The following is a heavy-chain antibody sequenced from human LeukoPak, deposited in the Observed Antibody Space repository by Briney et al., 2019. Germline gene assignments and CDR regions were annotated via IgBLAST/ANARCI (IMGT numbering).Heavy chain of an antibody. CDR2: IYYSGST. CDR1: GGSVSSNIYY. CDR3: ARVGSSGWYFGGFEY. D-gene: IGHD6-19*01. V-gene: IGHV4-61*01. Sequence: PSETLSLTCTVSGGSVSSNIYYWSWIRQPPGKGLEWIGYIYYSGSTNYNPSLKSRVTISVDTSKNQFSLKLSSVTAADTAVYYCARVGSSGWYFGGFEYWGQGTLVTVSS. J-gene: IGHJ4*02.